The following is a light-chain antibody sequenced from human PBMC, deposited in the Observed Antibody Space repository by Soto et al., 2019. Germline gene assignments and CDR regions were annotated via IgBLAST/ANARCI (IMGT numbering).Light chain of an antibody. CDR1: QSVSIW. V-gene: IGKV1-5*01. CDR2: GAS. Sequence: DIQMTQSPSTLSASVGDRVTFTCRASQSVSIWLAWYQQKPGKAPKLLISGASTLESGVPSRFSGSGSGTEFTLTISMMQPYEFVTFYFPQYKSYLPFGQGTRVELK. J-gene: IGKJ1*01. CDR3: PQYKSYLP.